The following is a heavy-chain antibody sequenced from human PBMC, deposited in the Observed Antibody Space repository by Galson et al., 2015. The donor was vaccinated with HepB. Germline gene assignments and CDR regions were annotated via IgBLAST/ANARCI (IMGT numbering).Heavy chain of an antibody. J-gene: IGHJ4*02. D-gene: IGHD4/OR15-4a*01. CDR1: GYTFTTYG. CDR3: AREDEDYHVGTFDY. CDR2: ISVYNGNT. Sequence: SVKVSCKASGYTFTTYGISWVRQAPGQGLEWMGWISVYNGNTNFAQKFQGSVTLTTDTSTTTAYMELRSLRSDDTAVYYCAREDEDYHVGTFDYWGQGTLVTVSA. V-gene: IGHV1-18*01.